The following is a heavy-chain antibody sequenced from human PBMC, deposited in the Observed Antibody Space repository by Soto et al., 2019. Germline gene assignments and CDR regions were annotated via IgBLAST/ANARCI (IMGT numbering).Heavy chain of an antibody. D-gene: IGHD4-17*01. Sequence: SGPTLVNPTQTLTLTCTFSGFSLSTSGMCVSWIRQPPGKALEWLALIDWDDDKYYSTSLKTRLTISKDTSKNQVVLTMTNMDPVDTATYYCARSYGDYARFGYYGMDVWGQGTTVTVSS. CDR2: IDWDDDK. J-gene: IGHJ6*02. V-gene: IGHV2-70*01. CDR1: GFSLSTSGMC. CDR3: ARSYGDYARFGYYGMDV.